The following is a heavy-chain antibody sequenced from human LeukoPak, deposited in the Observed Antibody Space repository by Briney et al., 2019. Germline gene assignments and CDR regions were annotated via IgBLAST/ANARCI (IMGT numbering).Heavy chain of an antibody. D-gene: IGHD3-3*01. Sequence: PSETLSLTCTVSGGSISSYYWSWIRQPAGKGLEWIGRIYTSGSTNYNPSLKSRVTMSVDTSKNQFPLKLSSVTAADTAVYYCAREGAYYDFWSGYYTLRMCDYWGQGTLVTVSS. V-gene: IGHV4-4*07. CDR1: GGSISSYY. CDR2: IYTSGST. CDR3: AREGAYYDFWSGYYTLRMCDY. J-gene: IGHJ4*02.